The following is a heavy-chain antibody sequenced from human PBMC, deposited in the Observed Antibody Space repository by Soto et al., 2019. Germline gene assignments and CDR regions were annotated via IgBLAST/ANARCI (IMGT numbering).Heavy chain of an antibody. J-gene: IGHJ5*02. CDR3: AKDWGSSGWYNWFDP. CDR1: GFTFSTSG. Sequence: QVQLVESGGGVVQSGRSLRLSCAASGFTFSTSGMHWLRQAPGKGLEWVAMISHDGGATYYVDSVTGRFNISRDTDKNTLHLQMDSLRPEDTATYFCAKDWGSSGWYNWFDPWGQGALVTVSS. D-gene: IGHD6-13*01. CDR2: ISHDGGAT. V-gene: IGHV3-30*18.